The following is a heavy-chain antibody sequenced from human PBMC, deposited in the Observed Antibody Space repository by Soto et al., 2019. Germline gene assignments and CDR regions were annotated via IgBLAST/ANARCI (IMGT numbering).Heavy chain of an antibody. V-gene: IGHV3-49*04. CDR1: GFSFGDYA. Sequence: GGSLRLSCTTSGFSFGDYAMTWVRQAPGKGLEWVGFIRNPGYGGTTEYATSVKGRFIISRDDSMSSAYLQLNSLKVDDSAVYYCAAQPSYGDPMNYWGQGTLVTVSS. CDR2: IRNPGYGGTT. CDR3: AAQPSYGDPMNY. J-gene: IGHJ4*02. D-gene: IGHD4-17*01.